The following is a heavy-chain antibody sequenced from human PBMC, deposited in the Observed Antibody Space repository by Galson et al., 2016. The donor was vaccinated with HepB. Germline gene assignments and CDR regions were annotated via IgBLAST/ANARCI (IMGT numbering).Heavy chain of an antibody. CDR2: IYPGDSDT. CDR1: GYSFTSNW. D-gene: IGHD2-2*01. Sequence: QSGADVKKPGESLKISCKGFGYSFTSNWIAWVRQMPGKGLEWMGLIYPGDSDTNYSPSFQGQVTISADKSISTAYVHWSSLKASDTAMYYCARLSSSGFAFWGQGTLVTVSS. CDR3: ARLSSSGFAF. J-gene: IGHJ4*02. V-gene: IGHV5-51*01.